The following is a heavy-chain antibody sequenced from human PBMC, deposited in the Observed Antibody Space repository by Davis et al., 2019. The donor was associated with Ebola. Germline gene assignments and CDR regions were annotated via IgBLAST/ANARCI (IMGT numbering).Heavy chain of an antibody. V-gene: IGHV3-48*02. CDR2: ISSSSSTI. CDR1: GFTFSSYS. CDR3: ATPPGSSSENYYYYYGMDV. Sequence: GESLKISCAASGFTFSSYSMNWVRQAPGKGLEWVSYISSSSSTIYYADSVKGRFTISRDNAKNSLYLQMNSLRDEDTAVYYCATPPGSSSENYYYYYGMDVWGQGTTVTVSS. J-gene: IGHJ6*02. D-gene: IGHD6-6*01.